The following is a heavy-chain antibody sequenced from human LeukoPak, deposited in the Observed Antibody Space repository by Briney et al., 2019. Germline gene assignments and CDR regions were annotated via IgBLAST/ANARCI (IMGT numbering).Heavy chain of an antibody. J-gene: IGHJ4*02. CDR3: AKGGAGYCSSTSCLYYFDY. CDR1: GFTFSSYA. V-gene: IGHV3-23*01. D-gene: IGHD2-2*01. Sequence: GGSLRLSCAASGFTFSSYAMSWVRQAPGKGLEWVSAISGSGGRTYYADSVKGRFTISRDNSKNTLHLQMNSLRAEDTAVYYCAKGGAGYCSSTSCLYYFDYWGQGTLVTVST. CDR2: ISGSGGRT.